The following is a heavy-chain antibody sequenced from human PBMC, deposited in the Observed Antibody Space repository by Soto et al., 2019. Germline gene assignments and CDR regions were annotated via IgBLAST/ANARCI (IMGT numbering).Heavy chain of an antibody. J-gene: IGHJ4*02. D-gene: IGHD3-22*01. CDR3: ARDSSPPATTTIHYDSSCYYFDY. CDR2: ISSSSSYI. Sequence: GGSLRLSCAASGFTFSSYSMNWVRQAPGKGLEWVSSISSSSSYIYYADSVKGRFTISRDNAKNSLYLQMNSLRAEDTAVYYCARDSSPPATTTIHYDSSCYYFDYWGQGTLVTVSS. CDR1: GFTFSSYS. V-gene: IGHV3-21*01.